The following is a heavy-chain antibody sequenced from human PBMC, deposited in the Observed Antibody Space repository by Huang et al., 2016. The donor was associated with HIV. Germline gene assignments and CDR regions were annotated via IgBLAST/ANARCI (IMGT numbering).Heavy chain of an antibody. Sequence: EVQLVESGGGLVKSGGSLRLSCAASGFTFSSYSMNWVRQAPGEGLEWVSSIRTGRSYIYYADSVKCRFTISRDNAKNSLFLQMKSLRAEDTAVYYCARGGGAWGIDYWGQGTLVTVSS. D-gene: IGHD2-21*02. CDR1: GFTFSSYS. J-gene: IGHJ4*02. V-gene: IGHV3-21*01. CDR2: IRTGRSYI. CDR3: ARGGGAWGIDY.